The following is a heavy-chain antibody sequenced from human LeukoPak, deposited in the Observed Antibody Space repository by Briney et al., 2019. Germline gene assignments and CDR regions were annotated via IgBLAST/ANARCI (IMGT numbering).Heavy chain of an antibody. Sequence: GGSLRLSCAASGFTFSSYGMHWVRQAPGKGLEWVAVISYDGSNKYYADSVKGRFTISRDNSKNTLYLQMNSLRAEDTAVYYCAKDLPVDTAMAGAFDIWGQGTMVTVSS. J-gene: IGHJ3*02. D-gene: IGHD5-18*01. CDR2: ISYDGSNK. CDR1: GFTFSSYG. V-gene: IGHV3-30*18. CDR3: AKDLPVDTAMAGAFDI.